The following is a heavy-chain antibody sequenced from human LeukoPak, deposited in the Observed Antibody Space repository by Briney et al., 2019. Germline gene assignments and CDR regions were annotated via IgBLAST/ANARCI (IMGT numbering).Heavy chain of an antibody. D-gene: IGHD5-12*01. CDR1: GGSISSYY. Sequence: SETLSLICTVSGGSISSYYWSWIRQPPGKGLEWIGYIYYSGSTNYNPSLKSRVTISVDTSKNQFSLKLSSVTAADTAVYYCARGGGLRPFDYWGQGTLVTVSS. CDR2: IYYSGST. V-gene: IGHV4-59*01. J-gene: IGHJ4*02. CDR3: ARGGGLRPFDY.